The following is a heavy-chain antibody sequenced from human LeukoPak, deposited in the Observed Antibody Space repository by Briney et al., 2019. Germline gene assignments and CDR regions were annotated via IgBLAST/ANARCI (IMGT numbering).Heavy chain of an antibody. V-gene: IGHV4-34*01. CDR1: GGSFSGYY. CDR3: ARSGSGSYPPPYYFDY. J-gene: IGHJ4*02. CDR2: INHSGST. Sequence: SETLSLTCAVYGGSFSGYYWSWIRQPPGKGLEWIGEINHSGSTNYNPSLKSRVTISVDKSKNQFSLKLSSVTAADTAVYYCARSGSGSYPPPYYFDYWGQGTLVTVSS. D-gene: IGHD3-10*01.